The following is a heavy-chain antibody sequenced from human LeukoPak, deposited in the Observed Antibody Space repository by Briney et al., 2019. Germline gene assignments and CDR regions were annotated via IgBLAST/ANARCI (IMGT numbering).Heavy chain of an antibody. CDR2: INPNSGGT. CDR1: GYTFTGYY. D-gene: IGHD1-26*01. V-gene: IGHV1-2*02. Sequence: ASVKVSCKASGYTFTGYYMRWVRQAPGQGLEWMGWINPNSGGTNYAQKFQGRVTMTRDTSISAAYMELSRLRSDDTAVYYCARSVSGSLNAFDIWGQGTMVTVSS. J-gene: IGHJ3*02. CDR3: ARSVSGSLNAFDI.